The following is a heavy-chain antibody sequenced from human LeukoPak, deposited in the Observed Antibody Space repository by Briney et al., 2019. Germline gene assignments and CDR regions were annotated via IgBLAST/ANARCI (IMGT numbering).Heavy chain of an antibody. CDR2: ISFDGNSK. V-gene: IGHV3-30-3*01. Sequence: GGSLRLSCAASGFTFNNYPMHWVRQAPGKGLEWVAVISFDGNSKSHVDSVKGRFTISRDNSKNTLYLQMNSLRAEDTAVYYCARVGSSSWYWGYFDYWGQGTLVTVSS. CDR1: GFTFNNYP. J-gene: IGHJ4*02. D-gene: IGHD6-13*01. CDR3: ARVGSSSWYWGYFDY.